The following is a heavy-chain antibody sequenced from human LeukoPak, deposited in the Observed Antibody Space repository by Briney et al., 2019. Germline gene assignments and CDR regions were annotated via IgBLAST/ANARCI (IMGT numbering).Heavy chain of an antibody. CDR2: ISHDGSNK. J-gene: IGHJ4*02. Sequence: GGSLRLSCAASGFTFSSYGMHWVRQAPGKGLEWVAVISHDGSNKYYADSVKGRFTISRDNSKNTLYLQMNSLTAEDTAVYYCARWDSSGYHKYYFDYWGREPWSPSPQ. D-gene: IGHD3-22*01. CDR3: ARWDSSGYHKYYFDY. CDR1: GFTFSSYG. V-gene: IGHV3-30*03.